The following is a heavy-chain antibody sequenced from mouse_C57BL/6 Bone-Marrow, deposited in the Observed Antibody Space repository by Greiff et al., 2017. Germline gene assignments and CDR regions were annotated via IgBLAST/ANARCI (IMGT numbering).Heavy chain of an antibody. Sequence: EVQVVESEGGLVQPGSSMKLSCTASGFTFSDYYMAWVRQVPEKGLEWVANINYDGSSTNYLDSLKSRFIISRDNAKNILYLQMSSLKSEDTATYYCAREDYGYWYFDVWGTGTTVTVSS. CDR1: GFTFSDYY. J-gene: IGHJ1*03. CDR3: AREDYGYWYFDV. V-gene: IGHV5-16*01. D-gene: IGHD1-1*02. CDR2: INYDGSST.